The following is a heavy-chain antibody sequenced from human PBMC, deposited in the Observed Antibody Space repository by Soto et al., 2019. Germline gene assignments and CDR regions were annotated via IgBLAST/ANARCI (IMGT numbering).Heavy chain of an antibody. D-gene: IGHD2-15*01. CDR2: ISDSGGDT. J-gene: IGHJ4*02. CDR1: GFTFSNYA. Sequence: EVQLLESGGGLVQPGGSLRLSCAASGFTFSNYAMSWVRQAPGKGLEWVSTISDSGGDTYYADSVEGRFTISRDSSKNTLYLQLNSLRAEDTAVYYCAKRGGPRLYYFHYWGQGTLVTVSS. CDR3: AKRGGPRLYYFHY. V-gene: IGHV3-23*01.